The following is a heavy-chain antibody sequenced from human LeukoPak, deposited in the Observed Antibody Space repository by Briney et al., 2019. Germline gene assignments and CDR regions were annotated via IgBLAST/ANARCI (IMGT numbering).Heavy chain of an antibody. V-gene: IGHV3-30*01. CDR1: GFTFSTYA. J-gene: IGHJ4*02. CDR2: ISYDGSNK. Sequence: PGGSLRLSCAASGFTFSTYAMHWVRQAPGKGLKWVAVISYDGSNKYYADSVKGRFTISRDNSKNTLYLQMNSLRAEDTAVFYCARDRSSSGYYYFDYWGQGTLVTVSS. CDR3: ARDRSSSGYYYFDY. D-gene: IGHD3-22*01.